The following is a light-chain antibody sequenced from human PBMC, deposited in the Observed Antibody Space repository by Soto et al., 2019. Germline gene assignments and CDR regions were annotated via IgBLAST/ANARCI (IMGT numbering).Light chain of an antibody. Sequence: EVVMTQSPATLSVSPGEGATLSCRASQSVNNNLAWYQQKPGQAPRLLIYGASTRATGIPARFSGSGSGTEFTFTISGLQSEDFAVYYCQQYKNWPVAFGQGTKLEIK. V-gene: IGKV3-15*01. J-gene: IGKJ2*01. CDR2: GAS. CDR3: QQYKNWPVA. CDR1: QSVNNN.